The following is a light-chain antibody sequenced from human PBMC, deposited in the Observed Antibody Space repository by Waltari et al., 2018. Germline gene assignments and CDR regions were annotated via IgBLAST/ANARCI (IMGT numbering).Light chain of an antibody. CDR3: QQHYDTPLT. V-gene: IGKV4-1*01. CDR2: WAS. Sequence: DIVMTQSPDSLAVSLGERATINCKSSQSVFYNSNNKNYLAWYQHKPGQPPKLLIYWASTRESGVPDRLSGSGSGTDFTLTISSLQAEDVAVYYCQQHYDTPLTFGPGTKVDVK. CDR1: QSVFYNSNNKNY. J-gene: IGKJ3*01.